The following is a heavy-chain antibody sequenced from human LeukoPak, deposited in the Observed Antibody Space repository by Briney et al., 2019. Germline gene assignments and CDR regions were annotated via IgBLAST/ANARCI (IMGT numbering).Heavy chain of an antibody. Sequence: SETLSLTCTVSGDSLDGHYWYWIRQPAGKGLEWIGRIYSSGSRNYAPSLKSRVTMSIDTSKKSLSLKLNTATAADTAVYYCARLNGDGFDIWGQGAKVTVSS. J-gene: IGHJ3*02. CDR3: ARLNGDGFDI. V-gene: IGHV4-4*07. D-gene: IGHD2-8*01. CDR2: IYSSGSR. CDR1: GDSLDGHY.